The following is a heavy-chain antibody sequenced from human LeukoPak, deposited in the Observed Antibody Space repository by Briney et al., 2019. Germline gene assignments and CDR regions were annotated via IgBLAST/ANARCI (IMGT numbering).Heavy chain of an antibody. CDR3: ARGGYYDILTGYDEDAFDI. Sequence: GGSLRLSCAASGFTFSSYWMSWVRQAPGKGLEWVANIKQDGSEKYYVDSVKGRFTISRDNAKNSLYLQMNSLRAEDTAVYYCARGGYYDILTGYDEDAFDIWGQGTMVTVSS. CDR2: IKQDGSEK. J-gene: IGHJ3*02. D-gene: IGHD3-9*01. V-gene: IGHV3-7*01. CDR1: GFTFSSYW.